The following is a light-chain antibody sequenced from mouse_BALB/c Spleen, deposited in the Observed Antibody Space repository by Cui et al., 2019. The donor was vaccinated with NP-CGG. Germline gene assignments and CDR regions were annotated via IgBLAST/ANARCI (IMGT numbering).Light chain of an antibody. CDR2: GTN. J-gene: IGLJ1*01. CDR3: ALWYSNHWV. Sequence: QAVVTQESELTTSPGETVTLTCRSSTGAVTTSNYANWVQEKPDHLFTGLIGGTNNRAPGVSARFSGSLIGDKAALTITGAQTEDEATYFCALWYSNHWVFGGGTKLTVL. V-gene: IGLV1*01. CDR1: TGAVTTSNY.